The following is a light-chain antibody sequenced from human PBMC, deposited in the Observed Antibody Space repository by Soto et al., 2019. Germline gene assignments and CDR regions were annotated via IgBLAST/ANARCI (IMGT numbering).Light chain of an antibody. CDR1: QSVPRTY. V-gene: IGKV3-20*01. CDR2: GAS. Sequence: EIVLTQSPGTLSLSPGEGATLSCRASQSVPRTYLAWYQQRPGQAPSLLIYGASSRATGIPDRFSGSGSGTDFTLTISRLEPEDFAVYYCQQYGSSPITFGQGTRLEIK. J-gene: IGKJ5*01. CDR3: QQYGSSPIT.